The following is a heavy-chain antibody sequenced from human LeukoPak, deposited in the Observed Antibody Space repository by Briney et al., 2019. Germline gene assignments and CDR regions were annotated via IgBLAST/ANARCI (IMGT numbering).Heavy chain of an antibody. V-gene: IGHV4-39*07. J-gene: IGHJ4*02. CDR2: IYYSGST. D-gene: IGHD3-10*01. Sequence: SETLSLTCTVSGGSISSSSYYWGWIRQPPGKGLEWIGSIYYSGSTYYNPSLKSRVTISVDTSKNQFSLKLSSVTAADTAVYYCARERFGEYTLIFDYWVQGTPVTVSS. CDR1: GGSISSSSYY. CDR3: ARERFGEYTLIFDY.